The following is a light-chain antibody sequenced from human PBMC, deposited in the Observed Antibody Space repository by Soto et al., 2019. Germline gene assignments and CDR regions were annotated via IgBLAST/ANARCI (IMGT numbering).Light chain of an antibody. CDR3: QQYGSSPGT. V-gene: IGKV3-20*01. CDR1: QSISSSY. Sequence: EILLTQSPGTLSLSPGERATLSCRASQSISSSYLAWYQQKPGQAPRLLFHGASSRATGIPDRFSGSGSGTDFTLTISRLEPEDFALYYCQQYGSSPGTFGQGTKVDIK. J-gene: IGKJ1*01. CDR2: GAS.